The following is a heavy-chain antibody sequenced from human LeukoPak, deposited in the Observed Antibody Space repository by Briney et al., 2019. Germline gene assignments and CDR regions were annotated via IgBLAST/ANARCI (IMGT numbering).Heavy chain of an antibody. CDR2: IGGSST. J-gene: IGHJ5*02. CDR3: ARDNGVVEATFT. D-gene: IGHD1-26*01. V-gene: IGHV3-23*01. CDR1: GFPFTIYA. Sequence: GGSLRLSCAASGFPFTIYAMSWVRQAPGKGLEWVSSIGGSSTYYADFVKGRFTISRDTSKNTMDLQMNSLRAEDTAVYYCARDNGVVEATFTWGQGTLVTVSS.